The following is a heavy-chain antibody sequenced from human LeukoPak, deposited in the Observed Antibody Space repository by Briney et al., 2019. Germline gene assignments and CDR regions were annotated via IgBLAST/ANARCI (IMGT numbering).Heavy chain of an antibody. D-gene: IGHD5-24*01. Sequence: GRSLRLSCAAPGFTFSSYGMHWVRQAPGKGLEWVARIKAKIHGETIDYAAPVRGRFIISRDDSRNTVYLQMNSLKFEDTAMYYCTRRSTIWGRGTRVTVSS. J-gene: IGHJ4*02. CDR1: GFTFSSYG. V-gene: IGHV3-15*01. CDR2: IKAKIHGETI. CDR3: TRRSTI.